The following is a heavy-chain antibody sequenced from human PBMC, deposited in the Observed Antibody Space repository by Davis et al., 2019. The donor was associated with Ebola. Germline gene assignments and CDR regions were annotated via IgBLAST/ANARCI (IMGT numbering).Heavy chain of an antibody. CDR2: INLFGST. CDR1: GGSFSGYY. Sequence: GSLRLSCAVYGGSFSGYYWSWIRQPPGKGLEWIGEINLFGSTNYNPSLKSRVTISVDTSKSQFFLKLTSVTAADTALYYCARGVDYGERPPDYWGQGTLVTVSS. V-gene: IGHV4-34*01. CDR3: ARGVDYGERPPDY. D-gene: IGHD4-17*01. J-gene: IGHJ4*02.